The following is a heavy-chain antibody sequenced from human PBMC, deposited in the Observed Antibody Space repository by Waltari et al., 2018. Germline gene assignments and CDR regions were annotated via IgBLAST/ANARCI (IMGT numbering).Heavy chain of an antibody. CDR1: GFTFSSYG. CDR2: IAYDGSNK. V-gene: IGHV3-30*03. Sequence: QVQLVESGGGVVQPGRSLRLSCAASGFTFSSYGMHWVRQAPGKGLEWVAVIAYDGSNKYYADSVKGRFTISRDNSKNTLYLQMNSLRAEDTAVYYCARPPGLPWGQGTLVTVSS. J-gene: IGHJ4*02. CDR3: ARPPGLP.